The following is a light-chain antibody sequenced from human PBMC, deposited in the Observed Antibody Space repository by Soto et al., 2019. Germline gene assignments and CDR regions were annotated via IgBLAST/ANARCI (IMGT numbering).Light chain of an antibody. J-gene: IGKJ1*01. Sequence: DIQMTQSPSTLSASVGDRVTITCRASQSISSWLAWYQQKPGKAPKLLIYKASSLESGVPSRFSGSGSGTEFTLSISSLQPDDFATYYCQQYSTYSGTFGRGNQVEIK. V-gene: IGKV1-5*03. CDR1: QSISSW. CDR3: QQYSTYSGT. CDR2: KAS.